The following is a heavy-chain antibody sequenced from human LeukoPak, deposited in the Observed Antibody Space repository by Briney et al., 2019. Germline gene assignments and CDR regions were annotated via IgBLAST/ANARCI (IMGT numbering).Heavy chain of an antibody. D-gene: IGHD3-22*01. Sequence: SETLSLTCAVYGGSFSGYYWSWIRQPPGKGLGWIGEINHSGSTNYNPSLKSRVTISVDTSKNQFSLKLSSVTAADTAVYYCARGYYYDSSGYYYFDYWGQGTLVTVSS. V-gene: IGHV4-34*01. CDR3: ARGYYYDSSGYYYFDY. J-gene: IGHJ4*02. CDR1: GGSFSGYY. CDR2: INHSGST.